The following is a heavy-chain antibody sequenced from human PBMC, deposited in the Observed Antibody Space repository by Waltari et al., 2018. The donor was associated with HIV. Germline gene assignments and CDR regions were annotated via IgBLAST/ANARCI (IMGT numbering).Heavy chain of an antibody. CDR1: GGSISSSSYY. Sequence: QLQLQESGPGLVKPSETLSLTCTVSGGSISSSSYYWGWIRKPPGKGLEWIGSIYYSGSTYYNPSLKSRVTISVDTSKNQFSLKLSSVTAADTAVYYCASPLLWFGESSYYYYYGMDVWGQGTTVTVSS. V-gene: IGHV4-39*07. CDR3: ASPLLWFGESSYYYYYGMDV. J-gene: IGHJ6*02. CDR2: IYYSGST. D-gene: IGHD3-10*01.